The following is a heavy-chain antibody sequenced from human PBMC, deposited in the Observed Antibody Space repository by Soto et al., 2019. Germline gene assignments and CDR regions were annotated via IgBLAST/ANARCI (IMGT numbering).Heavy chain of an antibody. Sequence: QVQLVESGGGVVQPGRSLRLSCVASGFTFSSYGMHWVRQAPGKGLEWVGVISYDGSNKYYADSVKGRFTIYRDNSKNTLYLQMNSLRAENTPVYYCAKETTSDCSGGSCYWALLPRGHFDYWGQGTLVTVSS. D-gene: IGHD2-15*01. CDR2: ISYDGSNK. CDR1: GFTFSSYG. J-gene: IGHJ4*02. CDR3: AKETTSDCSGGSCYWALLPRGHFDY. V-gene: IGHV3-30*18.